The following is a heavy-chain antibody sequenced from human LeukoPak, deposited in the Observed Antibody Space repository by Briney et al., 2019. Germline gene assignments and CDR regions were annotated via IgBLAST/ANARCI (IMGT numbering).Heavy chain of an antibody. CDR1: GFTFSSYS. V-gene: IGHV3-21*01. CDR3: ARGPGFYYDSSGYVHY. J-gene: IGHJ4*02. CDR2: ISSSSSYI. D-gene: IGHD3-22*01. Sequence: PGGSLRLSCAASGFTFSSYSMNWVRQAPGKGLEWVSSISSSSSYIYYADSVKGRFTISRDNAKNPLYMQMNRLRAEDTAVYYCARGPGFYYDSSGYVHYWGQGTLVTVSS.